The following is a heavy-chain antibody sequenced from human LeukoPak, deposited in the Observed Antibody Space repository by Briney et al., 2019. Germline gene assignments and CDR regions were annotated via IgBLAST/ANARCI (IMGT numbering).Heavy chain of an antibody. V-gene: IGHV1-8*01. D-gene: IGHD2-2*02. CDR3: VRDGEGAAISVNYWSDP. Sequence: EASVKVSCKASGFTFTSYDINWVRQASGQGLEWMGWMNPNNGNTGYAQKFQGRVTMTRDTSISTAYMELRGLRSEDTAVYYCVRDGEGAAISVNYWSDPWGQGTLVTVSS. J-gene: IGHJ5*02. CDR2: MNPNNGNT. CDR1: GFTFTSYD.